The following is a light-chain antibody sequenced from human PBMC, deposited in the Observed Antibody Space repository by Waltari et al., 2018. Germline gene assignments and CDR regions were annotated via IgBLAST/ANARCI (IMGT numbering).Light chain of an antibody. CDR3: QQYGFSSWT. Sequence: EIVLTQSPGTLSLSLGESATLSCRASQSIDSNYVAWYQQKPGQAPRRLISGASTRAPGIPDRFRGSESGTDFFTLTINRLEPEDFAVYYCQQYGFSSWTFGQGTKVEMK. V-gene: IGKV3-20*01. CDR2: GAS. CDR1: QSIDSNY. J-gene: IGKJ1*01.